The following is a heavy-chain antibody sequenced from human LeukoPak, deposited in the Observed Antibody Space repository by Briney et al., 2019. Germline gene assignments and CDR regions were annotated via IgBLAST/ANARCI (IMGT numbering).Heavy chain of an antibody. CDR1: GYTFTGYY. CDR2: INPNSGGT. D-gene: IGHD3-9*01. CDR3: ARDLKRYFDWLSFLGY. J-gene: IGHJ4*02. Sequence: ASVKVSCKASGYTFTGYYMHWVRQAPGQGLEWMGWINPNSGGTNYAQKFQGRVTMTRDTSISTAYMELSRLRSDDTAVYYRARDLKRYFDWLSFLGYWGQGTLVTVSS. V-gene: IGHV1-2*02.